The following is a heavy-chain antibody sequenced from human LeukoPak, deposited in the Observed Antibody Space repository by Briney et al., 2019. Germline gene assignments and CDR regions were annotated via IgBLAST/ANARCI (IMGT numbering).Heavy chain of an antibody. CDR1: GFTFSSYS. CDR2: ISSSSSYI. V-gene: IGHV3-21*01. Sequence: GGSLRLSCAASGFTFSSYSMNWVRQAPGKGLEWVSSISSSSSYIYYADSVKGRFTISKDNAKNSLYLQMNSLRAEDTAVYYCARDGYSSSWYEGYYYYMDVWGKGTTVTISS. D-gene: IGHD6-13*01. CDR3: ARDGYSSSWYEGYYYYMDV. J-gene: IGHJ6*03.